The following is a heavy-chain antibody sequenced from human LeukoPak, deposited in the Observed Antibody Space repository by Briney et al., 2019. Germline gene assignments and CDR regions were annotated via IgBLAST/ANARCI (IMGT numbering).Heavy chain of an antibody. D-gene: IGHD3-22*01. J-gene: IGHJ4*02. V-gene: IGHV1-8*01. CDR2: MNPNSGNT. CDR1: GYTFTSYD. Sequence: ASVKVSCKASGYTFTSYDINWVRQATGQGLEWMGWMNPNSGNTGYAQKFQGRVTMTRNTSISTAYMELSSLRSEDTAVYYCAKSRLTYYYDSLDYWGQGTLVTVSS. CDR3: AKSRLTYYYDSLDY.